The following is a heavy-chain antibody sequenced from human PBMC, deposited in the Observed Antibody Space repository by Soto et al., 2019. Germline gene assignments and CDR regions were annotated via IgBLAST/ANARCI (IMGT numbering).Heavy chain of an antibody. D-gene: IGHD1-20*01. Sequence: ASVKVSCKVSGYTLTELSMHWVRQAPGKGLEWMGGFDPEDGETIYAQKFQGRVTMTEDTSTDTAYVELSSLRSEDTAVYYCATHFNWNDPYFDYWGQGTLVTVSS. J-gene: IGHJ4*02. V-gene: IGHV1-24*01. CDR3: ATHFNWNDPYFDY. CDR2: FDPEDGET. CDR1: GYTLTELS.